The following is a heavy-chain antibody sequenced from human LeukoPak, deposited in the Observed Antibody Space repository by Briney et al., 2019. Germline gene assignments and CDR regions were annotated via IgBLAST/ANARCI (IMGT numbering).Heavy chain of an antibody. J-gene: IGHJ3*01. CDR1: GGSISSANHF. Sequence: PSETLSLTCTISGGSISSANHFWSWVRQSPGEGLEWIGYIFYDGRAHCNPSLRSRLSMSIDVSKNQFSLSLGSVTAADTAIYYCAREVIIVGDSDAFDLWGHGTMVTVSS. D-gene: IGHD1-26*01. V-gene: IGHV4-30-4*08. CDR2: IFYDGRA. CDR3: AREVIIVGDSDAFDL.